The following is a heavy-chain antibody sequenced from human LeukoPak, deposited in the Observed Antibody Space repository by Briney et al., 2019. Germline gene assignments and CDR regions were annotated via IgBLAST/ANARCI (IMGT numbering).Heavy chain of an antibody. CDR1: GYSISSGYY. V-gene: IGHV4-38-2*02. D-gene: IGHD5-18*01. CDR3: ARRYNYGLFDY. J-gene: IGHJ4*02. CDR2: IYHSGST. Sequence: PSETLSLTCTVSGYSISSGYYWGWIRQPPGKGLEWIGSIYHSGSTYYNPSLKSRVTISVDTSKNQFSLKLTSVTAADTAVYYCARRYNYGLFDYWGQGTLVTVSS.